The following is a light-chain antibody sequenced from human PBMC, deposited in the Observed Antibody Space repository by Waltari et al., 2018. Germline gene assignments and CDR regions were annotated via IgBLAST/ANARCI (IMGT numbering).Light chain of an antibody. Sequence: ETIMTQSPATLSVSPGETATLSCRASKSVGNNVAWFQQTPGQAPRLLIYVTSSRSTNIPGRFFGAGAGTDFILTISGLQSEDFGVYYCQQYNEWPYTFGQGTKVDLK. CDR1: KSVGNN. CDR3: QQYNEWPYT. V-gene: IGKV3D-15*01. CDR2: VTS. J-gene: IGKJ2*01.